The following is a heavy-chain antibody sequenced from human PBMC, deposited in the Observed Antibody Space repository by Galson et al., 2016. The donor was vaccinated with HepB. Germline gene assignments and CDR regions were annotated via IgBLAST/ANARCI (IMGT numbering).Heavy chain of an antibody. Sequence: SLRLSCAGSGFGFGVFWMNWVRQAPGKGLEWVANIKCDGTEQNYADSVKGRFTISRDNAKNSVDLQMFRLRADDTAVYYCARRNSLDDWGQGALVTVSS. D-gene: IGHD1-7*01. J-gene: IGHJ4*02. CDR1: GFGFGVFW. V-gene: IGHV3-7*01. CDR3: ARRNSLDD. CDR2: IKCDGTEQ.